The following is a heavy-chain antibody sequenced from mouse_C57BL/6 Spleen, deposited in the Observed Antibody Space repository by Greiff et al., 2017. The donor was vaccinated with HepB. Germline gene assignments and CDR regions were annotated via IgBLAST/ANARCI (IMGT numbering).Heavy chain of an antibody. CDR3: ASDLDY. V-gene: IGHV1-69*01. CDR2: IDPSDSYT. J-gene: IGHJ2*01. CDR1: GYTFTSYW. Sequence: QVQLKQPGAELVMPGASVKLSCKASGYTFTSYWMHWVKQRPGQGLEWIGEIDPSDSYTNYNQKFKGKSTLTVDKSSSTAYMQLSSLTSEDSAVYYCASDLDYWGQGTTLTVSS.